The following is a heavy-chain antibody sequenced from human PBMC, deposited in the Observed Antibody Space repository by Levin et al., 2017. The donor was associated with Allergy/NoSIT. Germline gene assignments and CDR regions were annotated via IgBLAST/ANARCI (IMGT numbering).Heavy chain of an antibody. V-gene: IGHV1-2*02. D-gene: IGHD3-10*01. CDR2: INPTSGAT. J-gene: IGHJ4*02. Sequence: AASVKVSCKASGYTFTDYYMHWVRQAPEQGLEWMGWINPTSGATDYAQKFQGRVTMTRDTSISTAYMELSRLTSDDTAVFYCAREFYDTGYNINMVRGGDHWGQGTLVTVSS. CDR1: GYTFTDYY. CDR3: AREFYDTGYNINMVRGGDH.